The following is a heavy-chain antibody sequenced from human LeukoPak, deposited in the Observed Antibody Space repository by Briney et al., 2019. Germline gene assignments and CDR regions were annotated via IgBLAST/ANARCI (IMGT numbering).Heavy chain of an antibody. CDR1: GFSFSDHY. CDR3: TRVRLGASTRYFDY. D-gene: IGHD1-26*01. CDR2: IRNKANSYGT. Sequence: GGSLRLSCAASGFSFSDHYMDWVRLAPGKGLEWVGRIRNKANSYGTEYAASVKGRFTISRDDSKDSLYLQMNSLRPEDTALYYCTRVRLGASTRYFDYWGQGTLVTVSS. J-gene: IGHJ4*02. V-gene: IGHV3-72*01.